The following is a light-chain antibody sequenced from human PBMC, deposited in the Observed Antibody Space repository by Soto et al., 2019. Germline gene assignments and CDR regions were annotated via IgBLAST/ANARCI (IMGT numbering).Light chain of an antibody. V-gene: IGKV3-15*01. J-gene: IGKJ4*01. CDR2: GAS. CDR3: QKYYKGPLT. CDR1: QSVSSS. Sequence: EILMTQSPATLSVSPGEGATLSCRASQSVSSSLAWYQEKSGQAPRLLIYGASTRATGIPARFSGSGSGTNFTLIFSSLQSEDFAVYSCQKYYKGPLTFGGGTRVDIK.